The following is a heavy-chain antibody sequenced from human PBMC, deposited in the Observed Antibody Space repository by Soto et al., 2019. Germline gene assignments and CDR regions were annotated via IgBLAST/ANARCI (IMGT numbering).Heavy chain of an antibody. CDR1: GYRFTSYW. J-gene: IGHJ4*02. CDR2: IFPSDSDT. CDR3: AKDPIVVVPPRLFDY. Sequence: GESLKISCRTSGYRFTSYWIAWVRQMPGKGLEWMGIIFPSDSDTRYSPSFQGQVTISADRSTSTVFLQWASLRAEDTAVYYCAKDPIVVVPPRLFDYWGQGTLVTVSS. D-gene: IGHD3-22*01. V-gene: IGHV5-51*01.